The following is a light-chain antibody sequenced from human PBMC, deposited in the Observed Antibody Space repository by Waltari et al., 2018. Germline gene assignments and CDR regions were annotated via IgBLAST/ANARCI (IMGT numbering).Light chain of an antibody. CDR2: GAS. J-gene: IGKJ1*01. CDR3: QQYNNWLGT. Sequence: EIVMTQSPATLSVSPGERATLSCRASQSVSSNLAWYQQKPGQAPRLLIYGASTRATGIPARFSGSGSGTDFTLTISSMQSEDFAVYYCQQYNNWLGTFGQGTKVEI. V-gene: IGKV3-15*01. CDR1: QSVSSN.